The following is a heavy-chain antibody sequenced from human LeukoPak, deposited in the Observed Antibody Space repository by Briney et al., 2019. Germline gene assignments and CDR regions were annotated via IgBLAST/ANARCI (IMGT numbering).Heavy chain of an antibody. J-gene: IGHJ4*02. D-gene: IGHD3-22*01. Sequence: SETLSLTCAVYGGSFSGYYWSWIRQPPGKGLEWIGEINHSGSTNYNPSLKSRVPISVDTSKNQFSLKLSSVTAADTAVYYCARGREYSSGYYDYWGQGTLVTVSS. CDR3: ARGREYSSGYYDY. CDR2: INHSGST. CDR1: GGSFSGYY. V-gene: IGHV4-34*01.